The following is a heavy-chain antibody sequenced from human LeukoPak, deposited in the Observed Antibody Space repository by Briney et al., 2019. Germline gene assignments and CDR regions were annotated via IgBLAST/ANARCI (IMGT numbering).Heavy chain of an antibody. CDR3: ATRIAAAGPFDY. CDR2: IYSGGST. CDR1: GFTVSSNY. V-gene: IGHV3-53*04. J-gene: IGHJ4*02. Sequence: GGSLLLSCAASGFTVSSNYMSWVRQAPGKGLEWVSVIYSGGSTYYADSVKGRFTISRHNSKNKLYLQMNSLRAEDTAVYYCATRIAAAGPFDYCGQRTLVSASS. D-gene: IGHD6-13*01.